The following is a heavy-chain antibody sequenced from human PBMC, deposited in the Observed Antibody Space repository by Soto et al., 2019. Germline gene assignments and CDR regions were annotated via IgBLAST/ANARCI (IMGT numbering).Heavy chain of an antibody. D-gene: IGHD6-13*01. J-gene: IGHJ5*02. CDR2: ISGSGGST. CDR1: GFTFSSYA. V-gene: IGHV3-23*01. Sequence: GGSLRLSCAASGFTFSSYAMSWVRQAPGKGLEWVSAISGSGGSTYYADSVKGRFTISRDNSKNTLYLQMNSLRTEGTAVYYRAKAPQTAADDNWFDPWGQGTLVTVSS. CDR3: AKAPQTAADDNWFDP.